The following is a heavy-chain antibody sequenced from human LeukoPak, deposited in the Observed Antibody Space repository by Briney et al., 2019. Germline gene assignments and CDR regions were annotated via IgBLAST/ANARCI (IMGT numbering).Heavy chain of an antibody. Sequence: PGGSLRLSCAASGLTFRSYAMNWVRQAPGQGLEWVSSISGSGGSTYYADSVKGRFTISCDNSKNTRYLQMNSLRAEATAVYYRANAGVYSSSWTDSWGQGTLVTVSS. D-gene: IGHD6-13*01. CDR1: GLTFRSYA. V-gene: IGHV3-23*01. CDR3: ANAGVYSSSWTDS. J-gene: IGHJ5*01. CDR2: ISGSGGST.